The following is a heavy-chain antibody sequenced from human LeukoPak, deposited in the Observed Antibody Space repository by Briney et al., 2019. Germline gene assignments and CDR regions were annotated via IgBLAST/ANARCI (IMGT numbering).Heavy chain of an antibody. V-gene: IGHV4-39*01. Sequence: PSETLSLTCTVSGGSISSSSYYWGWIRQPPGKGLEWIGSIYYSGSTYYNPSLKSRVTISVDTSKNQFSLKLSSVAAADTAVYYCARIIGPGTDYWGQGTLVTVSS. J-gene: IGHJ4*02. CDR3: ARIIGPGTDY. D-gene: IGHD3-10*01. CDR1: GGSISSSSYY. CDR2: IYYSGST.